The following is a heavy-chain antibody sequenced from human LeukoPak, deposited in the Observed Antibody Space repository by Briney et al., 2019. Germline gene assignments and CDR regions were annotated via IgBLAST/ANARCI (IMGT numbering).Heavy chain of an antibody. V-gene: IGHV4-59*01. CDR1: GGSISSYY. CDR3: ARAIVGAEDAFDI. CDR2: IYYSGST. J-gene: IGHJ3*02. D-gene: IGHD1-26*01. Sequence: SETLSLTCTVSGGSISSYYWSWIRQPPGKGLEWIGYIYYSGSTNYNPSLKSRVTISVDTSKNQFSLKLSSVTAADTAVYYCARAIVGAEDAFDIWGQGAMVTV.